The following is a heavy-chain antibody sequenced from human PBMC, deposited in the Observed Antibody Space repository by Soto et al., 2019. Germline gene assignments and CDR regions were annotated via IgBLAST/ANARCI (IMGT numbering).Heavy chain of an antibody. CDR2: ISYDGSDK. Sequence: PGGSLRLSCAASGFTFSSYGMHRVRQAPGKGLEWVAVISYDGSDKYSADSVKGRFTISRDNSKNTLYLQMNSLRAEDTAVYYCAKDRGSGGFYGMDVWGQGTTVTVSS. V-gene: IGHV3-30*18. CDR3: AKDRGSGGFYGMDV. CDR1: GFTFSSYG. D-gene: IGHD6-19*01. J-gene: IGHJ6*02.